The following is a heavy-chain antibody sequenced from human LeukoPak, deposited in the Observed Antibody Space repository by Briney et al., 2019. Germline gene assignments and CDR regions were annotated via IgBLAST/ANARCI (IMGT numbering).Heavy chain of an antibody. D-gene: IGHD2-2*01. J-gene: IGHJ6*02. CDR1: GYTLTDYY. CDR3: ARDVVLPHGGYGLDV. Sequence: ASVKVSCKASGYTLTDYYIHWVRQAPGQGLEWMGWIRPGSGDTNSAQKFQDWITLSRDTSTSTAYLELTRLTSDDTAIYYCARDVVLPHGGYGLDVWGQGTTVTVPS. V-gene: IGHV1-2*04. CDR2: IRPGSGDT.